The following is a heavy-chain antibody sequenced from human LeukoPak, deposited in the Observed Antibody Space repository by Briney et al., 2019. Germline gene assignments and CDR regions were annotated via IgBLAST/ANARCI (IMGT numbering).Heavy chain of an antibody. Sequence: ASVKVSCKASGGTFSSYAISWVRQAPGQGLEWMGGIIPIFGTADYAQKFQGRVTITADKSTSTAYMELSSLRSEDTAVYYCARGHRVYQLPPTWFDPWGQGTLVTVSS. CDR3: ARGHRVYQLPPTWFDP. V-gene: IGHV1-69*06. D-gene: IGHD2-2*01. CDR2: IIPIFGTA. J-gene: IGHJ5*02. CDR1: GGTFSSYA.